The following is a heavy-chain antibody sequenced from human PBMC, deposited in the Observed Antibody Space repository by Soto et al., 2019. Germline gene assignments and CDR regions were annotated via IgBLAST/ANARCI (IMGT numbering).Heavy chain of an antibody. Sequence: PSQTLSLTCAISGDSVSSYDAAWNWVRQSPSRGLEWLGRTYYRSKWFHNFALSVQTRISINPDTSNNHFSLYLHSVTPEDTAVYFCAREGTYFYDRWKNAFDTWGRGAMVTVSS. CDR3: AREGTYFYDRWKNAFDT. CDR1: GDSVSSYDAA. V-gene: IGHV6-1*01. CDR2: TYYRSKWFH. D-gene: IGHD1-7*01. J-gene: IGHJ3*02.